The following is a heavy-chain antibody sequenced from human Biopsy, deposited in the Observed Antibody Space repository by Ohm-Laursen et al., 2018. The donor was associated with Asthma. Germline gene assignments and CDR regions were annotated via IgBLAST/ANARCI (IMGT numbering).Heavy chain of an antibody. CDR2: IFYSGAT. V-gene: IGHV4-61*01. CDR1: GGSDSSDKYY. J-gene: IGHJ4*02. Sequence: SETLSLTCSVSGGSDSSDKYYWSWIRQPPGKGLEWIAYIFYSGATNYNPALKSRVAQSIDTSKSQFSLRLNSLSAADTAVYYCARGTIVAGIDYWGRGTLVTVSS. D-gene: IGHD5-12*01. CDR3: ARGTIVAGIDY.